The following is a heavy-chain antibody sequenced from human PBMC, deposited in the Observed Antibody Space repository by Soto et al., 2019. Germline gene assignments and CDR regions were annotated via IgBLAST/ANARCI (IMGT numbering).Heavy chain of an antibody. CDR3: AHRPSYCSGGSCYSGFDY. V-gene: IGHV2-5*02. CDR2: IYWDDDK. Sequence: QTTLKESGPTLVKPTQTLTLTCTFSGFSLSTSGVGVGWIRQPPGKALEWLALIYWDDDKRYSPSLKCRLTIAKDTSKTQVVLTMTNMDPVDTATYYCAHRPSYCSGGSCYSGFDYWGQGTLVTVSS. J-gene: IGHJ4*02. CDR1: GFSLSTSGVG. D-gene: IGHD2-15*01.